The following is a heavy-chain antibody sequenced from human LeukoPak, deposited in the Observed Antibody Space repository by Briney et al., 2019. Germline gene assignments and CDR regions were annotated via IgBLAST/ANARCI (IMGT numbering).Heavy chain of an antibody. CDR2: IWHNGSRK. Sequence: PGGSLRLSCTASEFTFSAFGMHWVRQAPGKGLEWVAVIWHNGSRKYYADSVKGRFTISRDNSQNTLYLHMNNLRAEDTAVYYCAKDLSASVDWSMDYWGQGTLVTVSS. V-gene: IGHV3-33*06. J-gene: IGHJ4*02. D-gene: IGHD3/OR15-3a*01. CDR3: AKDLSASVDWSMDY. CDR1: EFTFSAFG.